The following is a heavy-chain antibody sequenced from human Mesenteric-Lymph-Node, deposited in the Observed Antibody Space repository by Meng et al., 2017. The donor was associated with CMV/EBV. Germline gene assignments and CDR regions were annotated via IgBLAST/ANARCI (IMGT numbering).Heavy chain of an antibody. CDR3: AKVVGRRITSCYDF. Sequence: GGSLRLSCAASGFTFSSFGMNWVRQAPGKGLEWVSFISTSSGYIYYADSVKGRFTISRDNARNSLYLQMNSLRAEDTAVYYCAKVVGRRITSCYDFWGQGTLVTVSS. CDR1: GFTFSSFG. J-gene: IGHJ4*02. V-gene: IGHV3-21*01. D-gene: IGHD2-2*01. CDR2: ISTSSGYI.